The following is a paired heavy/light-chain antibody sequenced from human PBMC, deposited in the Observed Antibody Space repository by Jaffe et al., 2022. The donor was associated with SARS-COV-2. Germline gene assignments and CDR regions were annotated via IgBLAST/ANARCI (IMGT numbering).Heavy chain of an antibody. D-gene: IGHD3-22*01. J-gene: IGHJ4*02. Sequence: EVQLVESGGGLVKPGGSLRLSCAASGFTFSRYSMSWVRQAPGKGLEWISRISSSGTTYIYYADSVKGRFTISRDNAKNSLYLQMHSLRAEDTAVYYCTRENHDYDSGGYYQNDPIFDYWGQGTLVTVSS. V-gene: IGHV3-21*01. CDR1: GFTFSRYS. CDR2: ISSSGTTYI. CDR3: TRENHDYDSGGYYQNDPIFDY.
Light chain of an antibody. J-gene: IGLJ2*01. V-gene: IGLV3-21*04. CDR3: QVWDSSSDHRVV. CDR2: YDS. Sequence: SYVLTQPPSVSVAPGKTARITCGGNNIGSNAVHWYQQRPGQAPELVIYYDSDRPSGIPERFSGSKSGNTATLTISRVEAGDEADYYCQVWDSSSDHRVVFGGGTKLTVL. CDR1: NIGSNA.